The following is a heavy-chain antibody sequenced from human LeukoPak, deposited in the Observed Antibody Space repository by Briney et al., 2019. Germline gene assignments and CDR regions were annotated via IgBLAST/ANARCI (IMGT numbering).Heavy chain of an antibody. CDR2: INLDGTER. J-gene: IGHJ4*02. V-gene: IGHV3-7*03. CDR1: GFTFSSYA. D-gene: IGHD1-26*01. CDR3: ARDNVGATPFDY. Sequence: GRSLRLSCAASGFTFSSYAMHWVRQTPGKGLEWVANINLDGTERHYVDSVKGRFTISRDNARKSLYLQMNSLRDEDTAVYYCARDNVGATPFDYWGQGTLVTVSS.